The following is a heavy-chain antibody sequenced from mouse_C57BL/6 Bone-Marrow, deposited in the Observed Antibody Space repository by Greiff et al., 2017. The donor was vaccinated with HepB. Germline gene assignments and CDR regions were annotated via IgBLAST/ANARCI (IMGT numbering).Heavy chain of an antibody. V-gene: IGHV5-9-1*02. CDR1: GFTFSSYA. J-gene: IGHJ3*01. Sequence: DVKLQESGEGLVKPGGSLKLSCAASGFTFSSYAMSWVRQTPEKRLEWVAYISSGGDYIYYADTVKGRFTISRDNARNTLYLQMSSLKSEDTAMYYCTRETAQATFAYWGQGTLVTVSA. D-gene: IGHD3-2*02. CDR2: ISSGGDYI. CDR3: TRETAQATFAY.